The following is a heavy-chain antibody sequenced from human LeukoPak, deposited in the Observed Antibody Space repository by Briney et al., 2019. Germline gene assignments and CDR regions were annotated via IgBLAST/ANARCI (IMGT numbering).Heavy chain of an antibody. CDR2: ISAKNGKT. D-gene: IGHD1-14*01. CDR3: ARGVFRFAELFPHSGTTHNSYYMDV. Sequence: ASVEVSCKASGYTFTSFGVSWVRQTPGQGLEWMGWISAKNGKTNYAQNFQDRVTMTTDTSTGTAYMELRGLRSDDTAVYYCARGVFRFAELFPHSGTTHNSYYMDVWGRGTTVTVSS. CDR1: GYTFTSFG. V-gene: IGHV1-18*01. J-gene: IGHJ6*03.